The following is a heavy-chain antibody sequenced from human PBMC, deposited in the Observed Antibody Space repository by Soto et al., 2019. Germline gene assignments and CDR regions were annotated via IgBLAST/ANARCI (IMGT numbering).Heavy chain of an antibody. CDR2: ISAYNGNT. J-gene: IGHJ3*02. Sequence: QVQLVQSGAEVKKPGASVKVSCKASGYTFTSYGISWVRQAPGQVHEWMGWISAYNGNTNYAQKLQGRVTMTTGTSTSTAYMELRSLRSDDTAVYYCASDPNYYDRSWEAFDIWGQGKMVTVSS. CDR1: GYTFTSYG. D-gene: IGHD3-22*01. V-gene: IGHV1-18*01. CDR3: ASDPNYYDRSWEAFDI.